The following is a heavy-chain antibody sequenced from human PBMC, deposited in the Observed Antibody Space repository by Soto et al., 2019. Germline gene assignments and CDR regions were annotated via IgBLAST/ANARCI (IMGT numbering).Heavy chain of an antibody. V-gene: IGHV4-59*06. D-gene: IGHD3-16*01. Sequence: TSETLSLTCTVSGGSIRSYYWNWIRQPPGKGLEWIGYIYYTGITYYNPSLKSRITISKDMSGAQFSLQLSSVTAADTAVYYCARGREEAGGPFDHWGQGIMVTVSS. J-gene: IGHJ4*02. CDR2: IYYTGIT. CDR1: GGSIRSYY. CDR3: ARGREEAGGPFDH.